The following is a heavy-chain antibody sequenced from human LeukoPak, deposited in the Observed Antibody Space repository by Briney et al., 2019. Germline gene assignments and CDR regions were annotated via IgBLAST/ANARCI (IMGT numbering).Heavy chain of an antibody. CDR3: ARSGNYYDTSGLSH. J-gene: IGHJ4*02. D-gene: IGHD3-22*01. CDR2: ISSNSTTI. V-gene: IGHV3-48*02. Sequence: TGGSLRLSCEASQFSFMSYSMTWVRQAPGKGLEWVAYISSNSTTIKYADSVKGRFTISRDNAKRSVFLQMNSLRDDDTAVYYCARSGNYYDTSGLSHWGQGTLVSVSS. CDR1: QFSFMSYS.